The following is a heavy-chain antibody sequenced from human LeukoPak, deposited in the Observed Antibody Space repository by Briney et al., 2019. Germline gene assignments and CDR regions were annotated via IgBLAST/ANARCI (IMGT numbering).Heavy chain of an antibody. CDR2: ISWNSGSI. Sequence: GRSLRLSCAASGFTFDDYAMHWVRQAPGKGLEWVSGISWNSGSIGYADSVKGRFTISRDNAKNSLYLQMNSLRAEDTALYYCAKDINLGSYIYGYYIDYWGQGTLVTVSS. J-gene: IGHJ4*02. CDR1: GFTFDDYA. V-gene: IGHV3-9*01. CDR3: AKDINLGSYIYGYYIDY. D-gene: IGHD5-18*01.